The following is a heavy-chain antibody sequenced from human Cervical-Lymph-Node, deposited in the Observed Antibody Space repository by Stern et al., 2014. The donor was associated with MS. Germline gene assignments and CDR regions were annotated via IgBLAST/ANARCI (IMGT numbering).Heavy chain of an antibody. CDR1: GNTFTNYY. CDR2: INPNGSVT. J-gene: IGHJ4*02. CDR3: TRAVGGVGRE. Sequence: VQLVQSGPEVKKPGASVMVSCKTSGNTFTNYYIHWVRQAPGQGLEWMGIINPNGSVTASAQKFQGRLTMTRDTSTTTVYMRLITLTSEDTAMYYCTRAVGGVGREWGQGTLVFVSS. D-gene: IGHD3-16*01. V-gene: IGHV1-46*01.